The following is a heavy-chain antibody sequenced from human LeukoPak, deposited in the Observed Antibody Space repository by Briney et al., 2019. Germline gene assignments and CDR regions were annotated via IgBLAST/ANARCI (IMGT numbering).Heavy chain of an antibody. D-gene: IGHD2-21*02. CDR1: GGSISSYY. J-gene: IGHJ4*02. CDR3: AREKVTGMPMVYFDY. Sequence: SETLSLTCTVSGGSISSYYWSWIRKPAGKGLERIGRIYTSGSTNYNHSLKSRVPMSVDTSKNQFSLKLSSVTAADTAVYYCAREKVTGMPMVYFDYWGQGTLVTVSS. V-gene: IGHV4-4*07. CDR2: IYTSGST.